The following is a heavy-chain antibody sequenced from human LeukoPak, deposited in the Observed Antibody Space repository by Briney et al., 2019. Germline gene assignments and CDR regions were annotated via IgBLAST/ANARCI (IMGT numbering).Heavy chain of an antibody. D-gene: IGHD2-15*01. CDR2: IKQDGSEQ. J-gene: IGHJ3*02. V-gene: IGHV3-7*04. CDR3: VRGRSGGGAFDI. Sequence: TGGSLRLSCGASGFTVSSYWMSWVRQAPGNGPEWVANIKQDGSEQYYVDSVKGRFTISKDNAKNSVHLQMYSLRDEDTAVYYCVRGRSGGGAFDIRGQGTRVTVSS. CDR1: GFTVSSYW.